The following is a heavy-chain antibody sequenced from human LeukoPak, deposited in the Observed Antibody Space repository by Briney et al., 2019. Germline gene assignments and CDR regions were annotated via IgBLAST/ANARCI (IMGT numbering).Heavy chain of an antibody. Sequence: PGGSLRLSCAASGFMFSSYWMTWVRQAPGKGLEWVANIRQDGGEGYYVDSVKGRFTVSRDNAKNFVYLQMNSLRAEDTALYHCVRDEYCSSTTCPMDVWGKGTTVTVSS. CDR2: IRQDGGEG. D-gene: IGHD2-2*01. V-gene: IGHV3-7*03. CDR3: VRDEYCSSTTCPMDV. CDR1: GFMFSSYW. J-gene: IGHJ6*04.